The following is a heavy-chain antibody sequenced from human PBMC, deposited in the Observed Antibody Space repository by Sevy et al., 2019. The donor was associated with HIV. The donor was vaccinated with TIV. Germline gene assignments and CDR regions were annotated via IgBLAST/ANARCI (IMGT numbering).Heavy chain of an antibody. D-gene: IGHD3-22*01. J-gene: IGHJ4*02. CDR2: ISAHNGNT. CDR1: GYTFISYG. CDR3: ARDLGGYYDSSGYYPIDY. Sequence: ASVKVSCKASGYTFISYGISWVRQAPGQGLEWMGWISAHNGNTNYAQKLQGRVTMTTDTSTSTAYMELRSLRSDDTAVYYFARDLGGYYDSSGYYPIDYWGQGTLVTVSS. V-gene: IGHV1-18*01.